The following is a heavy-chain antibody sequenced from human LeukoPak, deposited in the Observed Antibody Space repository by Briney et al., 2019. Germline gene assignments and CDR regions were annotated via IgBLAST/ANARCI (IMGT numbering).Heavy chain of an antibody. CDR3: ARVVVSSSWSVDY. CDR2: INSDGSST. V-gene: IGHV3-74*01. J-gene: IGHJ4*02. D-gene: IGHD6-13*01. CDR1: GFTLSSYW. Sequence: GGSLRLSCAASGFTLSSYWMHWVRQAPGKGLVCVSRINSDGSSTNYADSVRGRFTISRDNAKNTLYLQMNSLRAEDTAVYYCARVVVSSSWSVDYWGQGTLVTVSS.